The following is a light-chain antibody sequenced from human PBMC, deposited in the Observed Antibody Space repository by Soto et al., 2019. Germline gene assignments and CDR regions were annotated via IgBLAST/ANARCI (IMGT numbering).Light chain of an antibody. CDR3: CSYAGSSTYVL. V-gene: IGLV2-23*02. Sequence: QSALTQPASVSGSPGQLITISCTGTSSDVGSYNLVSWYQHHPGKAPKLMIYEVSKRPSGVSDRFSGSKSGNTASLTISGLQAEDEADYYCCSYAGSSTYVLFGGGTKLTVL. CDR1: SSDVGSYNL. J-gene: IGLJ2*01. CDR2: EVS.